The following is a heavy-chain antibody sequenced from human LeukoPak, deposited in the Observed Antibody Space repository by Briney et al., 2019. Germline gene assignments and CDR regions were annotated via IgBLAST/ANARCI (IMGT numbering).Heavy chain of an antibody. D-gene: IGHD1-26*01. CDR3: ARDRGSYAAPPNWFDP. V-gene: IGHV3-21*01. CDR1: GFTFSSYS. Sequence: NPGGSLRLSCAASGFTFSSYSMNWVRQAPGKGLEWVSSISSSSSYIYYADSVKGRFTISRDNAKNSLYLQMNSLRAEDTAVYYCARDRGSYAAPPNWFDPWGQGTLVTVSS. CDR2: ISSSSSYI. J-gene: IGHJ5*02.